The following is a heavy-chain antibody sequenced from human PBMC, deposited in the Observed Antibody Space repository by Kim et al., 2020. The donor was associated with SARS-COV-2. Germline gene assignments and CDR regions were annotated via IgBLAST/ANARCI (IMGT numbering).Heavy chain of an antibody. Sequence: GGSLRLSCAASGFTFSSYAMSWVRQAPGKGLEWVSAISGSGGSTYYADSVKGRFTISRDNSKNTLYLQMNSLRAEDTAVYYCAKDLGITMVRGVIANDYWGQGTLVTVSS. J-gene: IGHJ4*02. CDR3: AKDLGITMVRGVIANDY. D-gene: IGHD3-10*01. CDR2: ISGSGGST. CDR1: GFTFSSYA. V-gene: IGHV3-23*01.